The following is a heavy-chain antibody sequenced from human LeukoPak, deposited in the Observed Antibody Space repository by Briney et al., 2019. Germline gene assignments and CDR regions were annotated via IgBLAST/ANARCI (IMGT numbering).Heavy chain of an antibody. Sequence: ASVKVSCKASGYTFTSYGISWVRQAPGQGPEWMGWISAYNGNTNYAQKLQGRVTMTTDTSTSTAYMELRSLRSDDTAVYYCATDLSSSGSYYEVHYWGQGTLVTVSS. V-gene: IGHV1-18*01. J-gene: IGHJ4*02. CDR1: GYTFTSYG. CDR3: ATDLSSSGSYYEVHY. CDR2: ISAYNGNT. D-gene: IGHD1-26*01.